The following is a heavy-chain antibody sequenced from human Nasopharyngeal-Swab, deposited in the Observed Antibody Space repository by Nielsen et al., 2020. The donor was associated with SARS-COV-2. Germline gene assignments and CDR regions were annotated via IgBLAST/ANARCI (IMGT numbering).Heavy chain of an antibody. V-gene: IGHV3-7*03. J-gene: IGHJ1*01. CDR3: ARDPRHYDFWSGYYTGRYFQH. CDR2: IKQDGSEK. D-gene: IGHD3-3*01. Sequence: VCQAPGKGLEWVANIKQDGSEKYYVDPVKGRFTISRDNAKNSLYLQMNSLRAEDTAVYYCARDPRHYDFWSGYYTGRYFQHWGQGTLVTVSS.